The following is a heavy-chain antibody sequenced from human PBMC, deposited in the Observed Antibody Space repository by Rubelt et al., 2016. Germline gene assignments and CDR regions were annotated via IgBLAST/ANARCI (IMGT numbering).Heavy chain of an antibody. D-gene: IGHD3-10*01. J-gene: IGHJ4*02. CDR1: GGSFGDNY. CDR3: ARASRSRGQGGFDY. CDR2: IYHSGST. Sequence: QVQLQQWGAGLLKPSETLSLTCAVSGGSFGDNYWTWIRQSPGKGLEWIGSIYHSGSTYYNPSLKSRVTISLDTSKNQFSLNLISVTAADTAVYYGARASRSRGQGGFDYWGQGTLVTVSS. V-gene: IGHV4-34*01.